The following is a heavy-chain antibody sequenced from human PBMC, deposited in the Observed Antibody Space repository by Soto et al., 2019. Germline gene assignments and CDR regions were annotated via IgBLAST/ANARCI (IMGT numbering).Heavy chain of an antibody. D-gene: IGHD3-16*01. J-gene: IGHJ4*02. CDR3: ARVSPVDVSDDY. CDR1: GYTFTSYG. V-gene: IGHV1-18*01. Sequence: ASVKVSCKASGYTFTSYGISWVRQAPGQGLEWMGWISAYNGNTNNAQKLQGRVTMTTDTSTSTAYMEQRSLSFDDTAVYYCARVSPVDVSDDYWGQGTLVTVSS. CDR2: ISAYNGNT.